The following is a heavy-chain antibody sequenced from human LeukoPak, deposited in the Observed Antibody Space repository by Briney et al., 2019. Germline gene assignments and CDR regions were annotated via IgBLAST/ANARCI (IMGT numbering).Heavy chain of an antibody. CDR1: GFTFSSYS. D-gene: IGHD3-10*01. J-gene: IGHJ3*02. V-gene: IGHV3-21*01. Sequence: VGSLRLSCAASGFTFSSYSMNWVRQAPGKGLEWFSSISSSSSYIYYADSVKGRFTISRDNAKNSLYLQMNSLRAEDTAVYYCARDRVLWFGELVAFDIWGQGTMVTVSS. CDR2: ISSSSSYI. CDR3: ARDRVLWFGELVAFDI.